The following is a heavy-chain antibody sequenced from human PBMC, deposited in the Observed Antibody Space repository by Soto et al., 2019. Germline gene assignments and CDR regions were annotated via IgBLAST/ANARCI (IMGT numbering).Heavy chain of an antibody. CDR3: ERDSSSWRDAFDI. D-gene: IGHD6-13*01. CDR1: GGSISSGGYY. CDR2: IYYSGST. Sequence: SETLSLTCTVSGGSISSGGYYWSWIRQHPGKGLEWIGYIYYSGSTYYNPSLKSRVTISVDTSKNQFSLKLSSVTAADTAVYYSERDSSSWRDAFDIWGQGTMVTVSS. J-gene: IGHJ3*02. V-gene: IGHV4-31*03.